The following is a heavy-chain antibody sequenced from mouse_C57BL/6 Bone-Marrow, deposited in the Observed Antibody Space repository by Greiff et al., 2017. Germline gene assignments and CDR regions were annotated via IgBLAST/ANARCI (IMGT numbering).Heavy chain of an antibody. CDR3: TRGRGLQYFDF. V-gene: IGHV1-47*01. CDR1: GYTFTTYP. Sequence: VQLQQSGAELVKPGASVKMSCKASGYTFTTYPIEWMNQTHGKSLEWIGNFHPYNDDTKYNEKFKGKATLTVEKSCSTVYLELSRLTSDNAAVYYCTRGRGLQYFDFWGRGPTLTVSS. J-gene: IGHJ2*01. CDR2: FHPYNDDT. D-gene: IGHD2-4*01.